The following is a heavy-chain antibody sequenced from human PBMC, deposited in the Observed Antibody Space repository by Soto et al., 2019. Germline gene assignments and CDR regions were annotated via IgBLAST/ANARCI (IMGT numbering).Heavy chain of an antibody. CDR3: ARDWSRYYDSSGLMWFY. CDR1: GYTFTSYG. V-gene: IGHV1-18*01. J-gene: IGHJ4*02. D-gene: IGHD3-22*01. Sequence: QIQLAQSGGEMKKPGASVKVSCKASGYTFTSYGISWVRQAPGQGLEWVGWISAHSGDTRYAQNLQGRITMTTDTFTNTAYMELTSLTSDDTAVYYCARDWSRYYDSSGLMWFYWGQGTLVTVSS. CDR2: ISAHSGDT.